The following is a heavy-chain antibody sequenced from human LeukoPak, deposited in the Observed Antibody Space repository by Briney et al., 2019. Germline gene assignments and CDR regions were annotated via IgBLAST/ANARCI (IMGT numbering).Heavy chain of an antibody. D-gene: IGHD3-9*01. Sequence: PSETLSLTCTVSGGSISSSYWGWIRQPPGKGLEWIGEINHRGSTKYNPSLKSRVTISVGTSKNQFSLNLRSATAADTAVYYCARGDILTGYSYWGQGTLVTVSS. CDR1: GGSISSSY. J-gene: IGHJ4*02. V-gene: IGHV4-34*01. CDR2: INHRGST. CDR3: ARGDILTGYSY.